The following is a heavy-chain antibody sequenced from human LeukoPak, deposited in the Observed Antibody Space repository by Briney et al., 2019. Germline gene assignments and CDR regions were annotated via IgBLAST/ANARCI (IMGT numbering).Heavy chain of an antibody. D-gene: IGHD3-9*01. CDR1: GYRFTSYW. CDR3: ARTYYDILTGYSLSDY. V-gene: IGHV5-51*01. CDR2: IYPGDSDT. J-gene: IGHJ4*02. Sequence: PGESLKISCKGSGYRFTSYWIGWVRQMPGKGLEWMGIIYPGDSDTRYSPSFQGQVTISADKSISTAYLQWSSLKASDTAMYYCARTYYDILTGYSLSDYWGQGTLVTVSS.